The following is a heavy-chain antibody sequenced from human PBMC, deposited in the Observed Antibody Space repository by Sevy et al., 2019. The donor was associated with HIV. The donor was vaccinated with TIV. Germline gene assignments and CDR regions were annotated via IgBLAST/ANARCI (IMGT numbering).Heavy chain of an antibody. Sequence: GGSLRLSCAASGFSFSSYWMHWVRQAPGKGLEWVANIKQDESEKYYVASVKGRFSISRDNAKNSVYLQMNSLRPEDTAIYHCQTGNSGSFVYWGQGTLVTASS. CDR3: QTGNSGSFVY. CDR1: GFSFSSYW. J-gene: IGHJ4*02. CDR2: IKQDESEK. D-gene: IGHD3-22*01. V-gene: IGHV3-7*01.